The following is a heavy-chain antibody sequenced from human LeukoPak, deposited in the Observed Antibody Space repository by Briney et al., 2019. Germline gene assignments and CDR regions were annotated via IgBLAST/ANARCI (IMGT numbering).Heavy chain of an antibody. J-gene: IGHJ6*02. CDR2: IYPGDSDT. V-gene: IGHV5-51*01. CDR1: GYSFTNNW. Sequence: GESLKISCKGSGYSFTNNWIGWVRQMPGKGLEWMGIIYPGDSDTGYSPSFQGQVTISADKSISTAYLQWSSLKASDTAMYYCARHLDSNYYNHYGMDVWGQGTTVTVSS. CDR3: ARHLDSNYYNHYGMDV. D-gene: IGHD4-11*01.